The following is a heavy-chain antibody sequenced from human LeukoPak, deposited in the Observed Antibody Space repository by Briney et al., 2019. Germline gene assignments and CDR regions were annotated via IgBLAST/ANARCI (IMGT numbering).Heavy chain of an antibody. CDR3: AREGLLWLD. D-gene: IGHD3-10*01. V-gene: IGHV1-2*02. CDR2: INPNGGGT. CDR1: GYNFIDYY. J-gene: IGHJ4*02. Sequence: ASVKVSCKTSGYNFIDYYVYWVRQAPGQRLEWMGWINPNGGGTNYAQKFQGRVTMTRDTSITTAYMELSRLRSDDTAVYYCAREGLLWLDWGQGTLVTVSS.